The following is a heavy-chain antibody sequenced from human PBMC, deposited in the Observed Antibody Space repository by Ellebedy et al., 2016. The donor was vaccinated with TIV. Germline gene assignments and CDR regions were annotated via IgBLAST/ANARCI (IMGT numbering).Heavy chain of an antibody. J-gene: IGHJ3*02. D-gene: IGHD2-8*02. Sequence: GESLKISXAASGFTFSSYAMSWVRQAPGKGLEWVSAISGSGGSTYYADSVKGRFTISRDNSKNTLYLQMNSLRAEGTAVYYCHHRRIGWGSAFDIWGQGTMVTVSS. CDR1: GFTFSSYA. V-gene: IGHV3-23*01. CDR2: ISGSGGST. CDR3: HHRRIGWGSAFDI.